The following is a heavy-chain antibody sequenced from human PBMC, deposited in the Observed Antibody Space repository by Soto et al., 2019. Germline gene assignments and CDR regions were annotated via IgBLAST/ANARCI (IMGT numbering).Heavy chain of an antibody. CDR2: IYSGGST. J-gene: IGHJ4*02. CDR3: ARHGYNYGGGYFDY. Sequence: EVQLVESGGGLVQPGGSLRLSCAASGVTVSSNYMSWVRQAPGKGLEWVSVIYSGGSTYYADSVKGRFTISRDNSKNTLYLQMNSLRGEDTAVYYCARHGYNYGGGYFDYWGQGTLVTVYS. V-gene: IGHV3-66*04. D-gene: IGHD5-18*01. CDR1: GVTVSSNY.